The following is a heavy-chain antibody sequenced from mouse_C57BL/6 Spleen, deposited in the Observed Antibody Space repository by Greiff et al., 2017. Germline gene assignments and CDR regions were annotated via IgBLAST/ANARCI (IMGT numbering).Heavy chain of an antibody. Sequence: EVQLVESGGDLVKPGGSLKLSCAASGFTFSSYGMSWVRQTPDKRLEWVATISSGGSYTYYPASVKGRFTISRDNAKNTLYLQMSSLKSEDTAMYYCARHYDGSSYGYFDVWGTGTTVTVSS. D-gene: IGHD1-1*01. CDR1: GFTFSSYG. CDR2: ISSGGSYT. CDR3: ARHYDGSSYGYFDV. V-gene: IGHV5-6*01. J-gene: IGHJ1*03.